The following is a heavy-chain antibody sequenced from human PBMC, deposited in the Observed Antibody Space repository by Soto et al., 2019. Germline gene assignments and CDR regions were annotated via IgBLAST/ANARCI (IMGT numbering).Heavy chain of an antibody. D-gene: IGHD2-2*02. V-gene: IGHV3-21*01. CDR1: GFTFSSYS. Sequence: GGSLRLSCAASGFTFSSYSMNWVRQAPGKGLEWVSSISSSSSYIYYADSVKGRFTISRDNAKNSLYLQMNSLRAEDTAVYYCAREGIVVVPAAIIEDYYYGMDVWGQGTTVTVSS. CDR2: ISSSSSYI. J-gene: IGHJ6*02. CDR3: AREGIVVVPAAIIEDYYYGMDV.